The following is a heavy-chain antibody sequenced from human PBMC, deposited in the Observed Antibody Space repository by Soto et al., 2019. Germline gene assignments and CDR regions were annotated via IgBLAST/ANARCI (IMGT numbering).Heavy chain of an antibody. CDR1: GFSFSDHY. V-gene: IGHV3-72*01. D-gene: IGHD1-26*01. CDR3: ARTIMYSAPHYFDY. Sequence: VQLVESGGGLVQPGGSLRLSCAASGFSFSDHYMEWVRQAPGKGLEWVGRIRNKANSYTTQYAAAVRGRFTLSRDDSKNSLFLQMNSLKTEDTAIYYCARTIMYSAPHYFDYSGQGTLVTVSS. CDR2: IRNKANSYTT. J-gene: IGHJ4*02.